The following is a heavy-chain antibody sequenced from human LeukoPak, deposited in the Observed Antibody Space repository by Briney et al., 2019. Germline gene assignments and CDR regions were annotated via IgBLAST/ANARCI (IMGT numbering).Heavy chain of an antibody. CDR3: ARVGTKRIAIRYFDWLLDY. CDR1: GFTFNRYW. CDR2: INQDGSEK. Sequence: PGGSLRLSCAASGFTFNRYWMSWVRQPPGKGLEWVANINQDGSEKYYVDSVKGRFTISRDNAKNSLYLQMNSLRAEDTAVYYCARVGTKRIAIRYFDWLLDYWGQGTLVTVSS. V-gene: IGHV3-7*01. J-gene: IGHJ4*02. D-gene: IGHD3-9*01.